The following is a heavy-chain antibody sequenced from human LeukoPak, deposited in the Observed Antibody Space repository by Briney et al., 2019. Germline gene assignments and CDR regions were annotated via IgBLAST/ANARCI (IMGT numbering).Heavy chain of an antibody. CDR3: ARGILGYYSSDF. Sequence: SGESLRLSCEASGFTFTNYAMNWVRQSPGKGLEWVSYISSVGTTIYYADSVKGRFTISRDNAKNSLYLQMNSLSAEDMAVYYCARGILGYYSSDFWGQGTLVTVPS. J-gene: IGHJ4*02. CDR2: ISSVGTTI. V-gene: IGHV3-48*03. D-gene: IGHD6-13*01. CDR1: GFTFTNYA.